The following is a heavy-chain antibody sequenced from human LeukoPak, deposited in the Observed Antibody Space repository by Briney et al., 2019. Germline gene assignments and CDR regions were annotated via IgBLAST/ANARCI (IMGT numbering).Heavy chain of an antibody. D-gene: IGHD3-10*01. J-gene: IGHJ6*03. CDR2: MNPNSGNT. Sequence: ASVKVSCKASGYTFTSYDINWVRQATGQGLEWMGWMNPNSGNTGYAQKFQGRVTMTRNTSISTAYMELSSLRSEDTAVYYCARVLWFGVSDYYYYMDVWGKGTTVTVSS. CDR1: GYTFTSYD. CDR3: ARVLWFGVSDYYYYMDV. V-gene: IGHV1-8*01.